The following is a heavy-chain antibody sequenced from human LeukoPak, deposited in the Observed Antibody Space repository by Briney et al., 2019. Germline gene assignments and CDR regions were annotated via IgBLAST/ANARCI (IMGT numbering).Heavy chain of an antibody. J-gene: IGHJ4*02. CDR2: IYPGDSDT. CDR1: GYSFTSYW. D-gene: IGHD1-26*01. CDR3: ARLSGSTWGYFDY. V-gene: IGHV5-51*01. Sequence: GESLKISCKGSGYSFTSYWIGWVRQMPGKGLEWMVIIYPGDSDTRYSPSFQGQVTISADTSISTAYLQWRSLKASDTAMYYCARLSGSTWGYFDYWGQGTLVTVSA.